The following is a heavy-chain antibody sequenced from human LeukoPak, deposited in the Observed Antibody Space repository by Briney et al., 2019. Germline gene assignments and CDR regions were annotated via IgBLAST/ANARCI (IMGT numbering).Heavy chain of an antibody. V-gene: IGHV1-2*02. CDR1: GYTFTGYY. Sequence: ASVKVSCKASGYTFTGYYMHWVRQAPGQGLEWMGWINPNIGGTNYAQKFQGRVTMTTDTSTSTAYMELRSLRSDDTAVYYCARDGLTYYYDSSGYYSSDFDYWGQGTLVTVSS. CDR2: INPNIGGT. CDR3: ARDGLTYYYDSSGYYSSDFDY. D-gene: IGHD3-22*01. J-gene: IGHJ4*02.